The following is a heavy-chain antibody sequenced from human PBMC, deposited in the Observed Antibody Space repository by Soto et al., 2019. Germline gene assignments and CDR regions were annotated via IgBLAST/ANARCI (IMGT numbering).Heavy chain of an antibody. J-gene: IGHJ4*02. Sequence: GASVKVSCKASGGTFRNYPINWVRQAPGQGLEWMGSIFPLTDIPDYAQNFQARLTISADKSTGTAYMELSSLTSDDTAMYFCARGPLVVLNYFESWGQGTLVTVSS. V-gene: IGHV1-69*04. CDR1: GGTFRNYP. CDR3: ARGPLVVLNYFES. CDR2: IFPLTDIP.